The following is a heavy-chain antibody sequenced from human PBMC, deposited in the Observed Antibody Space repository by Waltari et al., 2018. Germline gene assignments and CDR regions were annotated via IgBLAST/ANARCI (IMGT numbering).Heavy chain of an antibody. CDR3: ARGMMVVAGTGGYFDY. V-gene: IGHV4-4*02. Sequence: QVQLQESGPGLVKPSGTLSLTCAVSGGSISSSNWWSWVRQPPGKGLEWIGEIYHSGSTNYNPSLKSLVTISVDKSKNQFSLKLSSVTAADTAVYYCARGMMVVAGTGGYFDYWGQGTLVTVSS. CDR1: GGSISSSNW. J-gene: IGHJ4*02. D-gene: IGHD6-19*01. CDR2: IYHSGST.